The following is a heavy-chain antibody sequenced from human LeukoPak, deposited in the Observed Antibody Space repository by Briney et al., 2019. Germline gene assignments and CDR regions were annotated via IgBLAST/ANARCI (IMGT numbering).Heavy chain of an antibody. J-gene: IGHJ4*02. Sequence: GGSLRLSCAASGFTFDDYAMHWVRQAPGKGLEWVSGISWNSGSIGYADSVKGRFTISRDNSKNTLYLQMKSLRVEDTAVYYCARAGVGAIYYFDYWGQGTLVTVSS. D-gene: IGHD1-26*01. CDR1: GFTFDDYA. CDR2: ISWNSGSI. CDR3: ARAGVGAIYYFDY. V-gene: IGHV3-9*01.